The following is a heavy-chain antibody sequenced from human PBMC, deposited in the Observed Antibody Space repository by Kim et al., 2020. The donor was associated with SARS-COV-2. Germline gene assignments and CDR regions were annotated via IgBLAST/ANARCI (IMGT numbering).Heavy chain of an antibody. J-gene: IGHJ4*02. CDR2: ISYDGSNK. Sequence: GGSLRLSCAASGFTFSSYAMHWVRQAPGKGLEWVAVISYDGSNKYYADSVKGRFTISRDNSKNTLYLQMNSLRAEDTAVYYCARDGDIVVVVAALYYFDYWGQGTLVTVSS. D-gene: IGHD2-15*01. CDR1: GFTFSSYA. V-gene: IGHV3-30*04. CDR3: ARDGDIVVVVAALYYFDY.